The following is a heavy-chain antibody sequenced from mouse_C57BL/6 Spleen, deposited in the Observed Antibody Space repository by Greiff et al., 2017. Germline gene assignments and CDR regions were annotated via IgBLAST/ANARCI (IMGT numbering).Heavy chain of an antibody. Sequence: QVHVKQSGAELVRPGASVTLSCKASGYTFTDYEMHWVKQTPVHGLEWIGAIDPETGGTAYNQKFKGKAILTADKSSSTAYMELRSLTSEDSAVYYCTAYGSSWYFDVWGTGTTVTVSS. CDR3: TAYGSSWYFDV. CDR1: GYTFTDYE. V-gene: IGHV1-15*01. J-gene: IGHJ1*03. D-gene: IGHD1-1*01. CDR2: IDPETGGT.